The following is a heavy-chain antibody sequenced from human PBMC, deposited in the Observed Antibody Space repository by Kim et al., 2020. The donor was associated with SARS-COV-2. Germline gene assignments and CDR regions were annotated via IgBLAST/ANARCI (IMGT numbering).Heavy chain of an antibody. CDR1: GGSISSSNW. Sequence: SETLSLTCAVSGGSISSSNWWSWVRQPPGKGLEWIGEIYHSGSTNYNPSLKSRVTISVDKSNNQFSLKLSSVTAADTAVYYCARVISKIAAAGTTAAVDYWGQGTLVTVSS. V-gene: IGHV4-4*02. CDR2: IYHSGST. D-gene: IGHD6-13*01. CDR3: ARVISKIAAAGTTAAVDY. J-gene: IGHJ4*02.